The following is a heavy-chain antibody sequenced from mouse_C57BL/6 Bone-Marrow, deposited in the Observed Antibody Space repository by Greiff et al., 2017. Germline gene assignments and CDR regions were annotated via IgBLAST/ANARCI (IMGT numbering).Heavy chain of an antibody. CDR3: AGSQGSTGPSPAY. CDR1: GYTFTSYW. D-gene: IGHD3-2*02. CDR2: IDPSDSET. V-gene: IGHV1-52*01. Sequence: VQLQQPGAELVRPGSSVKLSCKASGYTFTSYWMHWVKQRPIQGLEWIGNIDPSDSETHYNQKFKDKATLTVAKSSSTAYIQLSSLTSEDSAVYDCAGSQGSTGPSPAYWGQGTLVTVSA. J-gene: IGHJ3*01.